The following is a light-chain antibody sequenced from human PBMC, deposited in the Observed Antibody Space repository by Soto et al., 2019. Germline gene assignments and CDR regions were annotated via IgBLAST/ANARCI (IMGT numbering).Light chain of an antibody. CDR3: CSYAGSRTYL. V-gene: IGLV2-14*01. Sequence: QSALTQPASVSGSPGQSITISCTGSSSDVGGYDYVSWYQQHPGKAPKLMIYEVNNRPSGVSNRFSGSKSGNTASLTISGLQADDEADYYCCSYAGSRTYLFGTGTKLTVL. J-gene: IGLJ1*01. CDR2: EVN. CDR1: SSDVGGYDY.